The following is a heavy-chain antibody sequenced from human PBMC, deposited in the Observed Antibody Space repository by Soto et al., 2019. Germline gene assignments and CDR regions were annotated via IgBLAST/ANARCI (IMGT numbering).Heavy chain of an antibody. CDR3: ATGRITMIVVGYLAFDI. J-gene: IGHJ3*02. CDR2: FDPEDGET. Sequence: ASVKVSCKVSGYTLTELSMHWVRQAPGKGLEWMGGFDPEDGETIYAQKFQGRVTMTEDTSTDTAYMELSSLRSEDTVVYYCATGRITMIVVGYLAFDIWGQGTMVTVSS. V-gene: IGHV1-24*01. CDR1: GYTLTELS. D-gene: IGHD3-22*01.